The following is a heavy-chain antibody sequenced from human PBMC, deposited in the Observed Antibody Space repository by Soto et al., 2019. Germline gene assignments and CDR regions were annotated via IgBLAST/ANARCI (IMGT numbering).Heavy chain of an antibody. V-gene: IGHV1-18*01. D-gene: IGHD4-17*01. CDR3: ARGRTTIDY. CDR2: IRAYNGNT. J-gene: IGHJ4*02. Sequence: QVQLVQSGAEVKKPGASVKVSCKASGYTFTTFGISWVRQAPGQGLERMGWIRAYNGNTNYAQKFQGRVAMTTDTSTSTDYMEVRSLGFDDSAVYYCARGRTTIDYWGQGTLGTVSS. CDR1: GYTFTTFG.